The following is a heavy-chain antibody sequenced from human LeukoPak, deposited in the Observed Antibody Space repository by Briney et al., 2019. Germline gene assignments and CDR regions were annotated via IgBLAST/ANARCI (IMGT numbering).Heavy chain of an antibody. Sequence: ASVKVSCKAFGYTFTSNYMHWVRQAPGQGLEWMGVISPSGGSTTYAQKFQGRVTLTRDMSTSTAYMELRSLRSDDTAVYYCARGPYYYDSSGYYLMYYWGQGTLVTVSS. CDR1: GYTFTSNY. CDR3: ARGPYYYDSSGYYLMYY. D-gene: IGHD3-22*01. V-gene: IGHV1-46*01. J-gene: IGHJ4*02. CDR2: ISPSGGST.